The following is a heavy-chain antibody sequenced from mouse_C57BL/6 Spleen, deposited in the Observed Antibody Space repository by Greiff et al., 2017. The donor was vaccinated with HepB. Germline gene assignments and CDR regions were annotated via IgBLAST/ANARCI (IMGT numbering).Heavy chain of an antibody. CDR1: GFTFSSYT. CDR3: ARQGPIYYYYFDY. CDR2: ISGGGGNT. Sequence: EVKVEESGGGLVKPGGSLKLSCAASGFTFSSYTMSWVRQTPEKRLEWVATISGGGGNTYYPDSVKGRFTISRDNAKNTLYLQMSSLRSEDTALYYCARQGPIYYYYFDYWGQGTTLTVSS. V-gene: IGHV5-9*01. D-gene: IGHD1-1*01. J-gene: IGHJ2*01.